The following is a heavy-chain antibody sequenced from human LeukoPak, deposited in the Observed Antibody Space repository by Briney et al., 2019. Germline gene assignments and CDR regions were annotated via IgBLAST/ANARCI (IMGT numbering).Heavy chain of an antibody. V-gene: IGHV3-21*01. D-gene: IGHD4-17*01. CDR3: ARGLRRGDY. J-gene: IGHJ4*02. CDR2: ISSTGNNI. Sequence: PGGSLRLSCAASGFTFTIYTMNWVRQAPGRGLEWVSSISSTGNNIYYADSVKGRFTISRDNAKVSLNLEMNSLRAEDTAVYYCARGLRRGDYWGQGTLVTVSS. CDR1: GFTFTIYT.